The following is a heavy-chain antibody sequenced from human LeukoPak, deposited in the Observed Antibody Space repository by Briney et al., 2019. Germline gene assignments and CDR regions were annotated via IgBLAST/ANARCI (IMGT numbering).Heavy chain of an antibody. D-gene: IGHD3-22*01. V-gene: IGHV1-2*02. J-gene: IGHJ4*02. CDR2: INPNSGGT. Sequence: ASVKVSCKASGYTFTCYYMHWVRQAPGQGLEWVGWINPNSGGTNYAQKFQGRVTMTSDTSISTAYMELSRLRSDDTAVYYCARVPDYYDSSGYYSSGIDYWGQGTLVTVSS. CDR3: ARVPDYYDSSGYYSSGIDY. CDR1: GYTFTCYY.